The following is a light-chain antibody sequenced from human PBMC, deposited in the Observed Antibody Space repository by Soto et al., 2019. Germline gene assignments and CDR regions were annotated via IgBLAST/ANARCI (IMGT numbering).Light chain of an antibody. CDR2: RSS. V-gene: IGKV1-5*03. CDR3: QQYYIYAT. Sequence: DIQMTQSPSTLSASVGDRVTITCRASQTISNYLTWYQQRPGKAPKLLIYRSSILQNGAPSRFGGSGSGTEFTLTISSLQPDDFATYYDQQYYIYATFGQGTRVEI. CDR1: QTISNY. J-gene: IGKJ1*01.